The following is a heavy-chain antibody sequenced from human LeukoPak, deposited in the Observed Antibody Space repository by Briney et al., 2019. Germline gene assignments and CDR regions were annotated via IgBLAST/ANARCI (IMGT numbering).Heavy chain of an antibody. D-gene: IGHD3-10*01. CDR3: AREGLNMVRGVIPKEAWGWFDP. V-gene: IGHV4-39*07. Sequence: KPSETLSLTCTVSGGSISSSSYYWGWIRQPPGKGLEWIGSIYYSGSTNYNPSLKSRVTISVDTSKNQFSLKLSSVTAADTAVYYCAREGLNMVRGVIPKEAWGWFDPWGQGTLVTVSS. CDR2: IYYSGST. CDR1: GGSISSSSYY. J-gene: IGHJ5*02.